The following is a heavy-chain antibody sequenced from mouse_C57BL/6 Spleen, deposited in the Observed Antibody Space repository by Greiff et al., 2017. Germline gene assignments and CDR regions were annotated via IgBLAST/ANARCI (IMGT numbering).Heavy chain of an antibody. CDR3: TKELGRNFDY. Sequence: VQLQQSGAELVRPGASVKLSCTASGFNIKDYYMHWVKQRPEQGLEWIGRIDPEDGDTEYAPKFQGKATMTAATSSNTAYLQLSSLTSEDTAVYYCTKELGRNFDYWGQGTTLTVSS. CDR1: GFNIKDYY. D-gene: IGHD4-1*01. V-gene: IGHV14-1*01. J-gene: IGHJ2*01. CDR2: IDPEDGDT.